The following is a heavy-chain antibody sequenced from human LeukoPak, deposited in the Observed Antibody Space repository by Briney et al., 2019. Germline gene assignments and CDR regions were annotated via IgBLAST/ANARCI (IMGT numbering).Heavy chain of an antibody. J-gene: IGHJ4*02. CDR2: ISYDGSNK. Sequence: SXAXXXXXFXSYAXXWVRQAPGKGLEWVAVISYDGSNKYYADSVKGRFTISRDNSKNTLYLQMNSLRAEDTAVYYCARGREYFDYWGQGTLVTVSS. CDR1: XXXFXSYA. V-gene: IGHV3-30-3*01. D-gene: IGHD1-26*01. CDR3: ARGREYFDY.